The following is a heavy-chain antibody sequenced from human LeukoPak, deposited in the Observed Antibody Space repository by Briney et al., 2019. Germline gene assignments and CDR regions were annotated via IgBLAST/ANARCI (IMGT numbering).Heavy chain of an antibody. D-gene: IGHD3-10*01. Sequence: PSETLSLTCTVSGGSTSSYYWSWIRQPAGKGLEWIGRIYTSGSTNYNPSLKSRVTMSVDTSKNQFSLKLSSVTAADTAVYYCARDRGYIGYYYMGVWGKGTTVTVSS. CDR1: GGSTSSYY. V-gene: IGHV4-4*07. CDR2: IYTSGST. CDR3: ARDRGYIGYYYMGV. J-gene: IGHJ6*03.